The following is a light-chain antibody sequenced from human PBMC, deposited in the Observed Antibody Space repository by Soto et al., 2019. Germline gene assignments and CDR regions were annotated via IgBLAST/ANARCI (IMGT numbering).Light chain of an antibody. V-gene: IGKV1-5*01. Sequence: DIQMTQSPSTLSASVGDRVTITCRASQTISSWLAWYQQKPGKAPKLLIYDVSTLGSGVPSRFSGSASGTDFTLTISSLQPDDFATYYCQQYNTFWTFGQGTKVDIK. CDR1: QTISSW. CDR3: QQYNTFWT. J-gene: IGKJ1*01. CDR2: DVS.